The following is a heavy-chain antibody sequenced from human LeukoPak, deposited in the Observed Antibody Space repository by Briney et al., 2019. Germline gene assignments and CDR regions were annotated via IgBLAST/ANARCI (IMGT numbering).Heavy chain of an antibody. Sequence: GGPLRLSCAASGLTFRNHGMNWVRKAPGKGLEGVAVIWNDGSKKYYADSVKGRFTISRDNSKNTLYLQMNSLRAEDTAVYYCARDIYSGYLDYWGQGTLVTVSS. CDR3: ARDIYSGYLDY. D-gene: IGHD1-26*01. J-gene: IGHJ4*02. CDR2: IWNDGSKK. CDR1: GLTFRNHG. V-gene: IGHV3-33*01.